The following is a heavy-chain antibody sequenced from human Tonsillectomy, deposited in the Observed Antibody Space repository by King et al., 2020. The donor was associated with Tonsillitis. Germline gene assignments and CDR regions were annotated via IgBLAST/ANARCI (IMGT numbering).Heavy chain of an antibody. J-gene: IGHJ5*02. D-gene: IGHD6-13*01. CDR3: ARGAVYSSSLNWFDP. CDR2: INPNSGGT. CDR1: GYTFTGYY. Sequence: VQLVQSEAEVKKPGASVKVSCKASGYTFTGYYMHWVRQAPGQGLEWMGWINPNSGGTNYAQKFQGRVTMTRDTSISTAYMELSRLRSDDTAVYYCARGAVYSSSLNWFDPWGQGTLVTVSS. V-gene: IGHV1-2*02.